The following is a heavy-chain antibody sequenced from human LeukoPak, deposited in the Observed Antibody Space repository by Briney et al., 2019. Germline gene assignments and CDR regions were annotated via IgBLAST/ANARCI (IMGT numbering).Heavy chain of an antibody. J-gene: IGHJ6*03. CDR1: GGSISSSSYY. CDR2: IYYSGST. CDR3: APIAAAGRGYYYYYMDV. V-gene: IGHV4-39*01. D-gene: IGHD6-13*01. Sequence: SETLSLTCTVSGGSISSSSYYWGWIRQPPGKGLEWIGSIYYSGSTYYDPSVKSRVTISVDTSKNQFSLKLSSVTAADTAVYYCAPIAAAGRGYYYYYMDVWGKGTTVTVSS.